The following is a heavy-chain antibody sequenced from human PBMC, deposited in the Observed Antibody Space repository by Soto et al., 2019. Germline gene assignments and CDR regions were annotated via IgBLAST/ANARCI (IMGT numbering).Heavy chain of an antibody. CDR2: INHSGST. CDR3: ARGGERRYCSSTSCRGGRRFEY. CDR1: GGSFSGYY. Sequence: QVQLQQWGAGLLKPSETLSLTCAVYGGSFSGYYWSWIRQPPGKGLEWIGEINHSGSTNYNPSLKSRVTISVDTSKNQFSLKLSSVTAADTAVYYCARGGERRYCSSTSCRGGRRFEYWGQGTLVTVSS. J-gene: IGHJ4*02. V-gene: IGHV4-34*01. D-gene: IGHD2-2*01.